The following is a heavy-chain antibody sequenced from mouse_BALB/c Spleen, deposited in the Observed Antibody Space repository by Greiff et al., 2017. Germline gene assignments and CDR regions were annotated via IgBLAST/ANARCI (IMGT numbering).Heavy chain of an antibody. Sequence: EVQLHQSGAELVRSGASVKLSCTASGFNIKDYYMHWVKQRPEQGLEWIGWIDPENGDTEYAPKFQGKATMTADTSSNTAYLQLSSLTSEDTAVYYCNARDDGYYDYAMDYWGQGTSVTVSS. J-gene: IGHJ4*01. D-gene: IGHD2-3*01. CDR1: GFNIKDYY. CDR2: IDPENGDT. CDR3: NARDDGYYDYAMDY. V-gene: IGHV14-4*02.